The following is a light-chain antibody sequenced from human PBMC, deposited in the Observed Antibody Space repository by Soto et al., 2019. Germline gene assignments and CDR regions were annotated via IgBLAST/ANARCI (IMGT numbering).Light chain of an antibody. CDR3: QQYYSYSRT. V-gene: IGKV1-5*01. CDR2: DVS. CDR1: QTVSSW. Sequence: DIQMTQSPSTLSASVGDRVTITCRASQTVSSWLAWYQQKPGKAPKLLIYDVSSLESGVPSRFRGSGSGTEFTLTISSLPPDDSATYYCQQYYSYSRTFGQGTTVEVK. J-gene: IGKJ1*01.